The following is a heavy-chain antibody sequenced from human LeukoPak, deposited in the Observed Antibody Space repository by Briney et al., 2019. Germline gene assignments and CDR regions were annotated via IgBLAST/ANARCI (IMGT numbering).Heavy chain of an antibody. J-gene: IGHJ3*02. Sequence: SETLSLTCSVSGGSMSPFYWSWIRQPPGKGLEWIGYIYYSGSTNYSPSLKSRLTISVDTSKNQFSLKLSSVTAADTAVYYCARYRVTFTMVREVLYDAFDIWGQGTMVTVSS. D-gene: IGHD3-10*01. CDR2: IYYSGST. CDR1: GGSMSPFY. V-gene: IGHV4-59*12. CDR3: ARYRVTFTMVREVLYDAFDI.